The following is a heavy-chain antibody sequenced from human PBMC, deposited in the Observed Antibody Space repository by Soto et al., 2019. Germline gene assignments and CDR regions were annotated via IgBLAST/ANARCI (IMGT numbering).Heavy chain of an antibody. Sequence: LRLSCAVSGFYFNNYGINWVRQAPGKGLEWVSSVSKSDYTYYSDSVKGRFTISRDNAKNSVSLQMNSLRAEDTAVYYCAREDSIIIPAVSDFWGQGTLVTVSS. D-gene: IGHD2-2*01. J-gene: IGHJ4*02. V-gene: IGHV3-21*01. CDR3: AREDSIIIPAVSDF. CDR1: GFYFNNYG. CDR2: VSKSDYT.